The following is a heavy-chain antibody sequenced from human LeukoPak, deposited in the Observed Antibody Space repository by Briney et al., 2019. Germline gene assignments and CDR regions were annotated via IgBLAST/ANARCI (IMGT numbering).Heavy chain of an antibody. D-gene: IGHD7-27*01. Sequence: SETLSLTGTVSGGSISSHYWSWIRQPPGKGLEWIGYIYYSGSTNYNPSLKSRVTISVDTSKNQFSLKLSSVTAADTAVYYCARGVWGLPNFDYWGQGTLVTVSS. CDR3: ARGVWGLPNFDY. J-gene: IGHJ4*02. CDR2: IYYSGST. CDR1: GGSISSHY. V-gene: IGHV4-59*11.